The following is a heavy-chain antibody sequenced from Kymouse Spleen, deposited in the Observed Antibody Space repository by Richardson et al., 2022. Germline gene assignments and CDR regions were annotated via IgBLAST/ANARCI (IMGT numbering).Heavy chain of an antibody. V-gene: IGHV3-33*01. CDR1: GFTFSSYG. Sequence: QVQLVESGGGVVQPGRSLRLSCAASGFTFSSYGMHWVRQAPGKGLEWVAVIWYDGSNKYYADSVKGRFTISRDNSKNTLYLQMNSLRAEDTAVYYCARGIAVAGTDYYYGMDVWGQGTTVTVSS. CDR2: IWYDGSNK. D-gene: IGHD6-19*01. CDR3: ARGIAVAGTDYYYGMDV. J-gene: IGHJ6*02.